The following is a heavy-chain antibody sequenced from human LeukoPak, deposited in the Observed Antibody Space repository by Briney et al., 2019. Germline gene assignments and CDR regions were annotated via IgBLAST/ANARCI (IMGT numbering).Heavy chain of an antibody. CDR3: ARVQYSSSWYYYYYYYMDV. CDR1: GFTFSSYW. Sequence: GGSLRLACAASGFTFSSYWMSWVRQAPGKGLEWVANIKQDGSEKYYVGSVKGRFTISRDNAKNSLYLQMNSLRAEDTAVYYCARVQYSSSWYYYYYYYMDVWGKGTTVTVSS. V-gene: IGHV3-7*01. CDR2: IKQDGSEK. J-gene: IGHJ6*03. D-gene: IGHD6-13*01.